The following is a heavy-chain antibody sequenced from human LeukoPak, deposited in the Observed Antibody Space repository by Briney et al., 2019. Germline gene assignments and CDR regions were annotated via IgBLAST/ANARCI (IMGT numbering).Heavy chain of an antibody. CDR3: GRGPHRRTYDRDNWFDP. Sequence: GRSLRLSCAASGFTFSSYAVHWVRQAPGKGLEWVAVISYDGSNKYYADSVKGRFTISRDNSKNTLYLQMNSLRSEDTAVYYCGRGPHRRTYDRDNWFDPWGQGTLVTVSS. CDR1: GFTFSSYA. J-gene: IGHJ5*02. D-gene: IGHD3-3*01. CDR2: ISYDGSNK. V-gene: IGHV3-30*04.